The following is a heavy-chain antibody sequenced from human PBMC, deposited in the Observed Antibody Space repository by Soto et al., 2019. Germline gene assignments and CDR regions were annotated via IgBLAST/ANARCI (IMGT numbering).Heavy chain of an antibody. J-gene: IGHJ5*02. Sequence: LRESGPGLVRPSQSLSLTCNVSGDPINSGFFYWSWVRQRPGEGLEYMGHIHHSGAAHYTPPFTGRMSLSVDTSKNSFFLTLRYVTAADTAVYYCARFYRGLSGKTYCDPWGQGLLVTVSS. D-gene: IGHD1-1*01. CDR2: IHHSGAA. CDR3: ARFYRGLSGKTYCDP. CDR1: GDPINSGFFY. V-gene: IGHV4-30-4*01.